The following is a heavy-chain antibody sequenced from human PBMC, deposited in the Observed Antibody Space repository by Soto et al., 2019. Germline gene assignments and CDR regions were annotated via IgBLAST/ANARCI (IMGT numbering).Heavy chain of an antibody. CDR1: GGTFSSYP. V-gene: IGHV1-69*01. J-gene: IGHJ4*02. CDR2: FIPTFGTA. Sequence: VQRVQSGAEVKKPGSSVKVSCKASGGTFSSYPISGGRQALGQGLEWMVGFIPTFGTANYAQKFQGRVTITADESTSTAYMELSSLRSEDTAVYYCARDPGYCSGGSCYSVARGHFDYWGQGTLVTVSS. CDR3: ARDPGYCSGGSCYSVARGHFDY. D-gene: IGHD2-15*01.